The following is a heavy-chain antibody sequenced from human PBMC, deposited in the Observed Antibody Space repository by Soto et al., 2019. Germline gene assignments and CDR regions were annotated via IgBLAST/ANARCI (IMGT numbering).Heavy chain of an antibody. CDR3: ARGSYTNLLQLCHTFDY. D-gene: IGHD5-18*01. Sequence: PSETLSLTCAVYGGSFSGYYWSWIRQPPGKGLEWIGEINHSGSTNYNPSLKSRVTISVDTSKNQFSLKLSSVTAADTAVYYCARGSYTNLLQLCHTFDYWGQGNLVTVSS. CDR1: GGSFSGYY. CDR2: INHSGST. J-gene: IGHJ4*02. V-gene: IGHV4-34*01.